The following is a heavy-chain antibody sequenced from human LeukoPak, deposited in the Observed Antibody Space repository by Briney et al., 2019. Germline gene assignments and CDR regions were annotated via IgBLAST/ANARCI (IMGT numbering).Heavy chain of an antibody. V-gene: IGHV4-34*01. CDR2: INHSGST. D-gene: IGHD3-10*01. Sequence: SETLSLTCAVYGGSFSGYYWRWIRQPPGKGLEWIGEINHSGSTNYNPSLKSRVTISMDTSNNQLALRLISVTAADTAVYYCARKGEHYYDSGKLWPAWFDSWGQGTLVTVSS. CDR3: ARKGEHYYDSGKLWPAWFDS. J-gene: IGHJ5*01. CDR1: GGSFSGYY.